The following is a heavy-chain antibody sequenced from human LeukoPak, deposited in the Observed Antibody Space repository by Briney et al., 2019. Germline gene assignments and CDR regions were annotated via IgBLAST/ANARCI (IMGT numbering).Heavy chain of an antibody. CDR1: GGSISTYY. CDR3: ARDRGTMIRGDHGVDF. CDR2: VYYSGST. J-gene: IGHJ4*02. V-gene: IGHV4-59*01. Sequence: PSETLSLTCTVSGGSISTYYWSWIRQPPGKGLEWIGYVYYSGSTNYNPSLKSRVTISVDTSKNQFSLKLSSVTAADTAVYYCARDRGTMIRGDHGVDFWGQGTLVTVPS. D-gene: IGHD3-10*01.